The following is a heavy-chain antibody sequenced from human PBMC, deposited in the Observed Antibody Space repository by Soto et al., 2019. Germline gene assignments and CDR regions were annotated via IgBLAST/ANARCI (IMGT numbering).Heavy chain of an antibody. CDR1: GSTFSSYC. CDR3: VRRHVSATGIDWFDP. CDR2: INAANGDT. D-gene: IGHD6-13*01. Sequence: GASGEVSFNSAGSTFSSYCIHWVRQAPGQRLECMGWINAANGDTKYSPKFQGRVTITRDTSASTAYMELSSLRSEDTAVYYCVRRHVSATGIDWFDPWGQGTLVTVSS. J-gene: IGHJ5*02. V-gene: IGHV1-3*01.